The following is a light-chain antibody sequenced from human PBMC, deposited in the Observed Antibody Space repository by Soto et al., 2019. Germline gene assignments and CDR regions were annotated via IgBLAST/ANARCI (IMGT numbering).Light chain of an antibody. CDR2: RAS. V-gene: IGKV1-5*03. CDR3: QQYDSYWT. CDR1: QSISNW. J-gene: IGKJ1*01. Sequence: DIQMTQSPSTLSASVGDRVTITCRASQSISNWLAWYQQKPGEAPKLLIYRASTLESGVPSRFSGSGSGTEFTLTITSLQPDDFATYYCQQYDSYWTFGQGTKVEIK.